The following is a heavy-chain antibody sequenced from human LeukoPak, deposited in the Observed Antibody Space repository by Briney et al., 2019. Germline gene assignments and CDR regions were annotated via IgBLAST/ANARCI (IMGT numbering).Heavy chain of an antibody. CDR3: ARGHIVVVTAILYKRTLSPPDY. CDR1: GFTFSSYA. V-gene: IGHV3-30*04. Sequence: GGSLRLSCAASGFTFSSYAMHWVRQAPGKGLEWVAVISYDGSNKYYADSVKGRFTISRDNSKNTLYLQMNSLRAEDTAVYYCARGHIVVVTAILYKRTLSPPDYWGQGTLVTVSS. CDR2: ISYDGSNK. J-gene: IGHJ4*02. D-gene: IGHD2-21*02.